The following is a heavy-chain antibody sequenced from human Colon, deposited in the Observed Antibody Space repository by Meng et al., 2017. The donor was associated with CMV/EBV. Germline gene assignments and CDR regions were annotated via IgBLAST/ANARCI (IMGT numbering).Heavy chain of an antibody. CDR3: VVHIFGVSS. D-gene: IGHD3-3*01. J-gene: IGHJ4*02. Sequence: GESLKISCAASGFILSDHYMDWVRQAPGRGLEWVARSRNKDSSFRTEYAASVQGRFTILRDDSKHSLYLQMNSLKIEDTAVYYCVVHIFGVSSWGQGTLVTVSS. V-gene: IGHV3-72*01. CDR2: SRNKDSSFRT. CDR1: GFILSDHY.